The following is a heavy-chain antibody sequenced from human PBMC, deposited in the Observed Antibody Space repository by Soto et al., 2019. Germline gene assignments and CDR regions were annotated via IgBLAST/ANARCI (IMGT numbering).Heavy chain of an antibody. CDR1: GYTFTSYA. J-gene: IGHJ4*02. D-gene: IGHD6-6*01. CDR2: INAGNGNT. V-gene: IGHV1-3*01. CDR3: ARAYSSSSATFDY. Sequence: ASVKVSCKASGYTFTSYAMHWVRQAPGQRLEWMGWINAGNGNTKYSRKFQGRVTITRDTSASTAYMELSSLRSEDTAVYYCARAYSSSSATFDYWGQGTLVTVSS.